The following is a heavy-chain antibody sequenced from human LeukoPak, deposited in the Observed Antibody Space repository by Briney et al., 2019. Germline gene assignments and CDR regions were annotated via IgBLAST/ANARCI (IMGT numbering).Heavy chain of an antibody. D-gene: IGHD6-19*01. V-gene: IGHV3-30-3*01. CDR3: ARDFETVAGTRYFDY. Sequence: GRSLRLSCAASGFTFSSYAMHWIRQAPGKGLEWVAVISYDGSNKYYADSVKGRSTISRDNSKNTLYLQMNSLRAEDTAVYYCARDFETVAGTRYFDYWGQGTLVTVSS. J-gene: IGHJ4*02. CDR2: ISYDGSNK. CDR1: GFTFSSYA.